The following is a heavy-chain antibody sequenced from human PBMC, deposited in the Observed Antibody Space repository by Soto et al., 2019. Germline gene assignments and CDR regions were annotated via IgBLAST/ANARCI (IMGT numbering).Heavy chain of an antibody. J-gene: IGHJ6*02. CDR2: ISYDGSNK. D-gene: IGHD3-22*01. V-gene: IGHV3-30-3*01. CDR1: GFTFSSYA. CDR3: ARDPGYYYDNSGLYGMDV. Sequence: GESLKISCAASGFTFSSYAMHWVRQAPGKGLEWVAVISYDGSNKYYADSVKGRFTISRDNSKNTLYLQMNSLRAEDTAVYYCARDPGYYYDNSGLYGMDVWGQGTKVTVS.